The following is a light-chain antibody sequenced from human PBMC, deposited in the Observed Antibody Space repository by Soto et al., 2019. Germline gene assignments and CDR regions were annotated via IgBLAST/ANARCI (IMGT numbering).Light chain of an antibody. CDR3: HQRSNWTPT. Sequence: IVLTQSPATLSLSPGERATLSCRASQSVSRYLAWYQQKPGQAPRLLIYDASNRATGIPARFSGSVSGTDGTIAISSLEQEDGSVYYCHQRSNWTPTFGQGTRLEIK. V-gene: IGKV3-11*01. CDR2: DAS. CDR1: QSVSRY. J-gene: IGKJ5*01.